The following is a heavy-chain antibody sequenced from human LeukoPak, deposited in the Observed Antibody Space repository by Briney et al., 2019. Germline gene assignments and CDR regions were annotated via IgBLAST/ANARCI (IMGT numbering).Heavy chain of an antibody. V-gene: IGHV4-61*02. J-gene: IGHJ4*02. CDR3: ARLSSGYTYYFDY. CDR1: GGSISSGSYY. Sequence: SQTLSLTCTVSGGSISSGSYYWSWIRQPAGKGLEWIGRIYTSGSTNYNPSLKRRVTISVDTSKNQFSLKLSSVTAADTAVYYCARLSSGYTYYFDYWGQGTLVTVSS. D-gene: IGHD3-22*01. CDR2: IYTSGST.